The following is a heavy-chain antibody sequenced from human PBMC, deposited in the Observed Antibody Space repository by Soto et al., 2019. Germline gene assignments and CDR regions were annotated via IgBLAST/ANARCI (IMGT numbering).Heavy chain of an antibody. V-gene: IGHV3-33*01. CDR2: IWSDGSSE. CDR3: TRARYSSGWYYFDY. CDR1: GFTFSTYG. Sequence: QVQLVESGGGMVQPGRSLRLSCEASGFTFSTYGMHWVRQAPGKGLGWVAVIWSDGSSEYCSDSVKGRFTISRDNSKNTLYLQISSLRAEDTAVYYCTRARYSSGWYYFDYWGQGTLVIVSS. D-gene: IGHD6-19*01. J-gene: IGHJ4*02.